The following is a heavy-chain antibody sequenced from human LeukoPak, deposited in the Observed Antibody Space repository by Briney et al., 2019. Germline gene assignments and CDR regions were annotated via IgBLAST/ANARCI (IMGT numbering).Heavy chain of an antibody. V-gene: IGHV4-34*01. CDR3: ARASRYTADY. J-gene: IGHJ4*02. CDR2: INHSGST. CDR1: GGSFSGYY. D-gene: IGHD1-1*01. Sequence: PSETLSLTCAVYGGSFSGYYWSWIRQPPGKGLEWIGEINHSGSTNYNPSLKSRVTISVDTSKNQFSLKLSSVTAADTAVYCCARASRYTADYWGQGTLVTVSS.